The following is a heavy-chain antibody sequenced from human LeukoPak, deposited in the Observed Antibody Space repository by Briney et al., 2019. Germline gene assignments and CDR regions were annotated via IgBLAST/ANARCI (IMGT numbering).Heavy chain of an antibody. CDR3: ARLTKGRYFDYIFDY. CDR2: ISHTEGT. J-gene: IGHJ4*02. Sequence: SETLSLTCGVFGVSINDYYWSWIRQSPGKGLEWIGEISHTEGTRYNPSLESRVTMSVGTSENQLSLKLIFVTAADTAVYYCARLTKGRYFDYIFDYWGQGTLLTVSS. V-gene: IGHV4-34*01. D-gene: IGHD3-9*01. CDR1: GVSINDYY.